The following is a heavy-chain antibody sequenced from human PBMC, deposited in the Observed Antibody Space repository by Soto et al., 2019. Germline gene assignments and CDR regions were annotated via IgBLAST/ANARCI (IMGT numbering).Heavy chain of an antibody. J-gene: IGHJ4*02. CDR2: IYYSGST. CDR1: GGSISSGDYY. CDR3: ARAPRIRFLEWLFPSLDY. Sequence: QVQLQESGPGLVKPSQTLSLTCTVSGGSISSGDYYWSWIRQPPGKGLEWIGYIYYSGSTYYNPSLKSRVTISVDTSKNQFSLKLSSVTAADTAVYYCARAPRIRFLEWLFPSLDYWGQGTLVTVSS. D-gene: IGHD3-3*01. V-gene: IGHV4-30-4*01.